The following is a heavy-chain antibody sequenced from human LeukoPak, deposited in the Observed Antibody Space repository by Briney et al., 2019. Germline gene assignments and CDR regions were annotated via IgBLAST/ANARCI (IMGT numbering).Heavy chain of an antibody. J-gene: IGHJ4*02. D-gene: IGHD6-25*01. CDR2: IYTSGST. CDR3: ARHGPYSSAPSYFDC. V-gene: IGHV4-4*09. Sequence: PSETLSLTCTVSGGPICSYYWRWIRQPRGKGLEWIGYIYTSGSTNYTPSLKSRVTISVDTSKNQFSLTLSSVTAADTAVYYCARHGPYSSAPSYFDCWGQGSLVTVSS. CDR1: GGPICSYY.